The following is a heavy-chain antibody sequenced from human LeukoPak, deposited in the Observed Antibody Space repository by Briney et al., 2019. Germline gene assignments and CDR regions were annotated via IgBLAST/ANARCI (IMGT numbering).Heavy chain of an antibody. J-gene: IGHJ5*02. CDR3: ARDPKFDP. Sequence: PSETLSLTRTVSGDSISSYYWSCIRHPARKGPEWIGRIYTSGSTNYNPSLKSRVTMSVDTSKNQFSLKLSSVTAADTAVYYCARDPKFDPWGQGTLVTVSS. CDR2: IYTSGST. CDR1: GDSISSYY. V-gene: IGHV4-4*07.